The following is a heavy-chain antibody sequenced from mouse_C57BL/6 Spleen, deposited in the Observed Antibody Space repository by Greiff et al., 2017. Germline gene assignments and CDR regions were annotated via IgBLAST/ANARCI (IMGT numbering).Heavy chain of an antibody. CDR1: GYTFTSYW. CDR3: ARRGDGYWYFDV. Sequence: VQLQQSGAELVKPGASVKLSCKASGYTFTSYWMHWVKQRPGQGLEWIGMIHPNSGSTNYNEKFKSKATLTVDKSSSTAYMQLSSLTSEDSAVYYCARRGDGYWYFDVWGTGTTVTVSS. J-gene: IGHJ1*03. D-gene: IGHD2-3*01. CDR2: IHPNSGST. V-gene: IGHV1-64*01.